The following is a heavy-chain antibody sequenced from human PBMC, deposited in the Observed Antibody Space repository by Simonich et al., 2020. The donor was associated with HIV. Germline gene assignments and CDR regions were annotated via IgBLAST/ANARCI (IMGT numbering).Heavy chain of an antibody. V-gene: IGHV4-34*01. CDR2: INHSGIT. J-gene: IGHJ4*02. Sequence: QVQLQQWGAGLLKPAETLSLTCAVYGGSFSGYYWSWIRQPPGKGLEGIGEINHSGITNYNPSLKGRIAMSRATSKNQSSLKLSSVAAADTAVYYCARHVAGADIDYWGQGTLVTVSS. D-gene: IGHD2-15*01. CDR3: ARHVAGADIDY. CDR1: GGSFSGYY.